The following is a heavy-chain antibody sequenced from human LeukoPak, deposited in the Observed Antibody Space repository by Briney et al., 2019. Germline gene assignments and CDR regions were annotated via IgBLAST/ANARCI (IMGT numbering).Heavy chain of an antibody. CDR2: ISYDGSNK. CDR1: GFTFSSYA. V-gene: IGHV3-30*04. D-gene: IGHD4-11*01. J-gene: IGHJ6*02. CDR3: ARDTTVTDYYYYGMDV. Sequence: GGSLRLSCAASGFTFSSYAVHWVRQAPGKGLEWVAVISYDGSNKYYADSVKGRFTISRDNSKNTLHLQMNSLRAEDTAVYYCARDTTVTDYYYYGMDVWGQGTTDTVSS.